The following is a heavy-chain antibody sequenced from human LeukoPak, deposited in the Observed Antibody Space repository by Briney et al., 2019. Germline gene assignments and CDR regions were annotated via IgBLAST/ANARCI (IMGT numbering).Heavy chain of an antibody. V-gene: IGHV4-59*02. D-gene: IGHD6-19*01. CDR3: ARGGSKQWLVDDS. CDR1: GGSVSGYY. CDR2: IHYSGTT. Sequence: SETLSLTCTVSGGSVSGYYWSWVRQPPGKGLEWIGYIHYSGTTNYNPSLKSRVTISVDTSKNQFSLKLSSVTAADTAIYYCARGGSKQWLVDDSWGQGTLVTVSS. J-gene: IGHJ4*02.